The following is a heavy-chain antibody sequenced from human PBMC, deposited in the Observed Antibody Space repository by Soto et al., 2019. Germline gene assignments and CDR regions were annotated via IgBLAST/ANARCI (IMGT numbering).Heavy chain of an antibody. Sequence: GGSLRLSCAASGFTFSSYWMSWVRQAPGKGLEWVANIKQDGSEKYYVDSVKGRFTISRDNAKNSLYLQMNSLRAEDTAVYYCARDVTIAARPDAFDIWGQGTMVTVSS. J-gene: IGHJ3*02. V-gene: IGHV3-7*01. CDR3: ARDVTIAARPDAFDI. CDR2: IKQDGSEK. D-gene: IGHD6-6*01. CDR1: GFTFSSYW.